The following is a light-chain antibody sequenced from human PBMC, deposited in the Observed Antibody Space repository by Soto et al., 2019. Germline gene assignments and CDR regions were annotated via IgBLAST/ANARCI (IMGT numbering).Light chain of an antibody. CDR1: SSDVGGYNY. CDR3: SSYTSSSTLRV. Sequence: QSALTQPASVSGSPGQSITISCTGTSSDVGGYNYVSWYQQHPGKAPKLMIFGVSNRPSGISYRFSGSKSGNTASLTISGLQAEDEADYYCSSYTSSSTLRVFGGGTQLTVL. J-gene: IGLJ3*02. CDR2: GVS. V-gene: IGLV2-14*01.